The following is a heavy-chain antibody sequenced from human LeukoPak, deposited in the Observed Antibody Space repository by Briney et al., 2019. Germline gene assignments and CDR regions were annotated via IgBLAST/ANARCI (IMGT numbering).Heavy chain of an antibody. D-gene: IGHD2-15*01. CDR3: AKNKGWELPAELDS. V-gene: IGHV3-21*01. CDR2: ISSTSNYI. CDR1: GFTFSTYA. Sequence: GGSLRLSRAASGFTFSTYAISWVRQAPGKGLEWVSCISSTSNYIFYADSVRGRFTISRDDAQTSVYLQLSSLRPEDTAVYYCAKNKGWELPAELDSWGQGALVIVSS. J-gene: IGHJ4*02.